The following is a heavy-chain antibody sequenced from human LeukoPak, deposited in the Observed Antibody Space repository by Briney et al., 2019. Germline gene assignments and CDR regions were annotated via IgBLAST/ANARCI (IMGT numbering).Heavy chain of an antibody. D-gene: IGHD5-18*01. CDR2: INPSVGST. J-gene: IGHJ4*02. CDR1: GYTFTNYY. Sequence: ASVKVSCKASGYTFTNYYIHWVRQAPGQGLEWMGIINPSVGSTNYAQKFRGRVTMTRDTSTSTGYMDLSSLRSEDTAVYYCARDRFDTAFDYWGQGTLVTVSS. CDR3: ARDRFDTAFDY. V-gene: IGHV1-46*01.